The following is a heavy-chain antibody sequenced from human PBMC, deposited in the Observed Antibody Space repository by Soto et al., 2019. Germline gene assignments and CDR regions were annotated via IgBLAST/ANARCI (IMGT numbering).Heavy chain of an antibody. CDR2: ISSGSSYR. V-gene: IGHV3-21*01. J-gene: IGHJ4*02. D-gene: IGHD3-22*01. CDR1: GFTFSIYT. CDR3: ARDAYYYDSRGSLYFDY. Sequence: GGSLRLSCAASGFTFSIYTMNWVRQAPGKGLEWVTSISSGSSYRYYADSVEGRFTTSRDDATNSLYLQMSSLRAEDTAVYYCARDAYYYDSRGSLYFDYWGQGSLVTVSS.